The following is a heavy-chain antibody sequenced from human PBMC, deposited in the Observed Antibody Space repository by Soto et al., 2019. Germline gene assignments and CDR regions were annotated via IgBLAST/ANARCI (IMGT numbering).Heavy chain of an antibody. D-gene: IGHD3-10*01. CDR2: INPDNGDT. J-gene: IGHJ4*02. V-gene: IGHV1-2*02. Sequence: QVQLVQSGAEVREPGDSVKVSCKPSGATFSGNFFHWVRQAPGQGLEWMGWINPDNGDTNYAQKFQDRVTMTRDTSISTAYMDLSRLRSDDTSVYCCTRDRSGAHFPYWGQGTLVTVSS. CDR1: GATFSGNF. CDR3: TRDRSGAHFPY.